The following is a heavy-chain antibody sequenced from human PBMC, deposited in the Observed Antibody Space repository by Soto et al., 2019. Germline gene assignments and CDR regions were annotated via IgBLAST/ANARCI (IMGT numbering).Heavy chain of an antibody. D-gene: IGHD2-15*01. Sequence: ASVKVSCKASGYTFTTYYMHWVRQAPGQGLEWMGIISPDGGRTSYAQKFQGRVTMTRDTSTSTVYMELSSLRSEDTAVYYCARDGGVCSGGSCYPFYYFDYWGQGTLVTVSS. CDR1: GYTFTTYY. CDR2: ISPDGGRT. V-gene: IGHV1-46*01. CDR3: ARDGGVCSGGSCYPFYYFDY. J-gene: IGHJ4*02.